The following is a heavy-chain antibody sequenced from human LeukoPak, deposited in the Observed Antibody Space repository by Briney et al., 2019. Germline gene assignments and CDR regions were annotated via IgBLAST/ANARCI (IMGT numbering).Heavy chain of an antibody. CDR3: AKVPAWGSYRYTSDY. CDR1: GFTFSSYA. D-gene: IGHD3-16*02. Sequence: GGSLRLSCAASGFTFSSYAMSWVRQAPGKGLEWVSAISGSGGSTYYADSVKGRFTISRDNSKSTLYLQMNSLRAEDTAVYYCAKVPAWGSYRYTSDYWGQGTLVTVSS. J-gene: IGHJ4*02. V-gene: IGHV3-23*01. CDR2: ISGSGGST.